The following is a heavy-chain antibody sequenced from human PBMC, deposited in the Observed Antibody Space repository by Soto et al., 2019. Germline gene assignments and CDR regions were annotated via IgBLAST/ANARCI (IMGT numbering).Heavy chain of an antibody. CDR2: ISGSGGST. D-gene: IGHD4-17*01. Sequence: VQLLESGGGLVQPGGSLRLSCAASGFTFSSYAMSWVRQAPGKGLEWVSAISGSGGSTYYADSVKGRFTIPRDNSKNTLYLQMNRLRAEDTAVYYCAKLRGRYGDYVLLFDYWGQGTLVTVSS. CDR1: GFTFSSYA. CDR3: AKLRGRYGDYVLLFDY. J-gene: IGHJ4*02. V-gene: IGHV3-23*01.